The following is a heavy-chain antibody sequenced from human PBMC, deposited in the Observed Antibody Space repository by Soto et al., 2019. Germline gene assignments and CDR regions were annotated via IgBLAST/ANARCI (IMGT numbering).Heavy chain of an antibody. D-gene: IGHD3-22*01. V-gene: IGHV3-23*01. CDR2: ITATGGRT. J-gene: IGHJ4*02. CDR1: GFRFTRYS. Sequence: SPALPRPASGFRFTRYSMSRVRQTPGKGLEWVAAITATGGRTYYADSVTGRFTISRDNSKKTHYLQMTSLRAEETAMYYCATMNGYFEYWGQGTPVTVSS. CDR3: ATMNGYFEY.